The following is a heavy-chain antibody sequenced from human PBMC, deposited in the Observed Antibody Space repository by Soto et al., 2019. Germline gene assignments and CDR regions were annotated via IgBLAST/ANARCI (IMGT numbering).Heavy chain of an antibody. Sequence: PGESLKISCKGSGYSFTNYWISWVRQMPGKGLEWMGRIDPSDSYTNYSPSFPGHVTISADKSINTAYLQWGSLKASDTPTYFCARGGRYSSGWYDAFDIWGQGTMVTVAS. CDR2: IDPSDSYT. J-gene: IGHJ3*02. CDR1: GYSFTNYW. CDR3: ARGGRYSSGWYDAFDI. V-gene: IGHV5-10-1*01. D-gene: IGHD6-19*01.